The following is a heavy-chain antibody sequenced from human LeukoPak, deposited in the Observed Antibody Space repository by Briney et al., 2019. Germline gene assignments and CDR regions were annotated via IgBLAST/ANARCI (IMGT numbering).Heavy chain of an antibody. CDR1: GGSISSYY. J-gene: IGHJ6*02. CDR3: ARSEQLWLLGVYYYGMDV. D-gene: IGHD5-18*01. CDR2: IYYSGST. V-gene: IGHV4-59*08. Sequence: PSETLSLTCTVSGGSISSYYWSWIRQPPGKGLEWIGYIYYSGSTNYNPSLKSRVTISVDTSKNQFSLKLSSVTAADTAVYYCARSEQLWLLGVYYYGMDVWGQGTTVTVSS.